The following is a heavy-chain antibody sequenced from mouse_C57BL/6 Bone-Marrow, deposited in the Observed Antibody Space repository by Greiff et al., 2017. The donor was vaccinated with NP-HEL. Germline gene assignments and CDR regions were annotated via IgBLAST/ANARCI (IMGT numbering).Heavy chain of an antibody. Sequence: EVKLMESGGDLVKPGGSLKLSCAASGFTFSSYGMSWVRQTPDKRLEWVATISSGGSYTYYPDSVKGRFTISRDNAKHTLYLQMSSLKSEDTAMYYCARRGGSSPHWYFDVWGTGTTVTVSS. CDR1: GFTFSSYG. J-gene: IGHJ1*03. D-gene: IGHD1-1*01. V-gene: IGHV5-6*02. CDR2: ISSGGSYT. CDR3: ARRGGSSPHWYFDV.